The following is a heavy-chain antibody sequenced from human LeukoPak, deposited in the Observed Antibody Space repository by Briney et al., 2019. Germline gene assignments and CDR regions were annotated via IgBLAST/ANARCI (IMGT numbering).Heavy chain of an antibody. CDR3: ARHCRTSSTVCYQAFDY. V-gene: IGHV4-39*01. D-gene: IGHD2-2*01. CDR1: GGSISSGSYY. CDR2: FYFSGST. Sequence: PSQTLSLTCTVSGGSISSGSYYWGWIRQPPGKGLEWIGSFYFSGSTYYNPSLKSRVTISVDTSKNQFSLKLSSVTAADTAVYYCARHCRTSSTVCYQAFDYWGQGTLVTVSS. J-gene: IGHJ4*02.